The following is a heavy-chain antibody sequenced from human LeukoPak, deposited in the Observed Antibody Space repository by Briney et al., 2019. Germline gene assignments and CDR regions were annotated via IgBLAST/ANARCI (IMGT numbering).Heavy chain of an antibody. D-gene: IGHD3-10*01. Sequence: SETLSLTCTVSGGAIRGGGYYWSWIRQHPTKGLEWIAYTHTHYNGDTYYNPSLKSRLTISVDTSKNQISPRLNSVTAPDTAVDYCARYIGGYYDNNWFDPWGQGTLVTVFS. J-gene: IGHJ5*02. CDR2: THTHYNGDT. CDR3: ARYIGGYYDNNWFDP. CDR1: GGAIRGGGYY. V-gene: IGHV4-31*03.